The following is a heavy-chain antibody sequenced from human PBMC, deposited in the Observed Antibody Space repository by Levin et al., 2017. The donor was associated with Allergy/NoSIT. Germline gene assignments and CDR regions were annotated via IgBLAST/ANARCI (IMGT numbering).Heavy chain of an antibody. V-gene: IGHV4-59*01. Sequence: PGGSLRLSCTVSGGSISSYYWSWIRQPPGKGLEWIGYIYYSGSTNYNPSLKSRVTISVDTSKNQFSLKLSSVTAADTAVYYCARDPRGYSYGFTSYNWFDPWGQGTLVTVSS. CDR2: IYYSGST. D-gene: IGHD5-18*01. CDR1: GGSISSYY. CDR3: ARDPRGYSYGFTSYNWFDP. J-gene: IGHJ5*02.